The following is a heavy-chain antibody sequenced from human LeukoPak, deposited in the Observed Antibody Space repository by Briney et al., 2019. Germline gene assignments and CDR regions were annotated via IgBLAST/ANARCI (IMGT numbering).Heavy chain of an antibody. CDR2: IIPIIGRP. V-gene: IGHV1-69*02. CDR1: GGTFSSYT. CDR3: ARIGTPSNPFDS. D-gene: IGHD4-11*01. J-gene: IGHJ4*02. Sequence: SVKVSCKASGGTFSSYTIHWLRQAPGQGLEWVGRIIPIIGRPKSAQSFQGRVTITADTATVYLELSSLRPEDTALYYCARIGTPSNPFDSWGQRTLITVSS.